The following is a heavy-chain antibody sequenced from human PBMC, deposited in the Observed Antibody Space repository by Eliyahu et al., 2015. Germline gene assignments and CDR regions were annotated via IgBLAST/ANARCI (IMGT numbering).Heavy chain of an antibody. CDR1: GFTFNSHW. Sequence: EVQLVESGGGLVQPGGSLRLSCATSGFTFNSHWLSWVRQAPGKGLHWVASIQPDGSDKYYVDSLKGRFTISRDNAENSLFLQMNSLRVEDTAVYYCARYSSSRNQIDYWGQGTLVTVSS. CDR2: IQPDGSDK. J-gene: IGHJ4*02. V-gene: IGHV3-7*03. CDR3: ARYSSSRNQIDY. D-gene: IGHD3-22*01.